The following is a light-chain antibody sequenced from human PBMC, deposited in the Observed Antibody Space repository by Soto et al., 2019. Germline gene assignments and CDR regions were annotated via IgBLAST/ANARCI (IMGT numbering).Light chain of an antibody. CDR3: LLAYSSSRPV. V-gene: IGLV7-46*01. J-gene: IGLJ2*01. CDR1: TGDVTSGHY. Sequence: QPVVTQEPSLTVSPGGTVTLTCGSSTGDVTSGHYPYWFQQKPGQAPRTLIYDTTNKHSWTPARFSGSLLGGKAALTLSGAQPEDEAIYYCLLAYSSSRPVFGGGTKLTVL. CDR2: DTT.